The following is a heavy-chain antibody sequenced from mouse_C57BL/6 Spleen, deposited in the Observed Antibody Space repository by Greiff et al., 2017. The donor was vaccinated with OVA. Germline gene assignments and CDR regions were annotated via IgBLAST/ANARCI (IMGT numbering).Heavy chain of an antibody. Sequence: DVKLQESGGGLVKPGGSLKLSCAASGFTFSSYAMSWVRQTPEKRLEWVATISDGGSYTYYPDNVKGRFTISRDNAKNNLYLQMSHLKSEDTAMYYCARDPGVYWYFDVWGTGTTVTVSS. D-gene: IGHD4-1*01. J-gene: IGHJ1*03. CDR1: GFTFSSYA. CDR2: ISDGGSYT. CDR3: ARDPGVYWYFDV. V-gene: IGHV5-4*01.